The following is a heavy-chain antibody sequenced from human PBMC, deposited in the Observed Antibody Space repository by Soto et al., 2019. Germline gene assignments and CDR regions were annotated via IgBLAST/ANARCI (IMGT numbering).Heavy chain of an antibody. Sequence: EVQLVESGGGLVQPGGSLRLSCAASGFTFSWPWMHWVRQAPGKGLMWVARINSDGGDTSYADSVKGRFTISSDNAKNTLYLQMNSLRAEDTAVYYCARGMTTVISRPLDYWGQGTLVTVSS. V-gene: IGHV3-74*01. J-gene: IGHJ4*02. CDR3: ARGMTTVISRPLDY. D-gene: IGHD4-17*01. CDR1: GFTFSWPW. CDR2: INSDGGDT.